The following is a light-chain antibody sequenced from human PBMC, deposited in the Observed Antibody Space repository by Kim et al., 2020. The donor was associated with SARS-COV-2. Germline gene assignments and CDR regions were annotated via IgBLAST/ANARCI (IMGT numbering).Light chain of an antibody. J-gene: IGKJ4*01. CDR2: STS. Sequence: SASGGDRVPITCRASENIGSWLAWYQQKPGKAPSLLIYSTSTLHSGVPSRFSGSGSGTDFTLTVSSLQPEDSAVYYCQQLNGFPLTFGGGTKLEI. V-gene: IGKV1-12*01. CDR3: QQLNGFPLT. CDR1: ENIGSW.